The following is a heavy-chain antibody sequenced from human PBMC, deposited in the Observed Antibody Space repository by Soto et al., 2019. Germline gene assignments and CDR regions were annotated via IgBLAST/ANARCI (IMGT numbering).Heavy chain of an antibody. D-gene: IGHD4-17*01. V-gene: IGHV2-5*01. Sequence: SGPTLVNPTQTLTLTCTFSGFSLSTSGVGVGWIRQPPGKALEWLALIYWNDDKRYSPSLKSRLTITKDTSKNQVVLTMTNMDPVDTATYYCALRTGYYPPYYYHYGMDFWGQGTTVTVSS. CDR2: IYWNDDK. CDR1: GFSLSTSGVG. CDR3: ALRTGYYPPYYYHYGMDF. J-gene: IGHJ6*02.